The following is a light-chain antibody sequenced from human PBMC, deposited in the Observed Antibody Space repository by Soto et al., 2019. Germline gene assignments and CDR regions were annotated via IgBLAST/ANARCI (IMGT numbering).Light chain of an antibody. CDR1: SSNIGTNS. CDR3: AAWDDSMHGYV. Sequence: QSVLSLPPSASGAAGQRVTISCSGGSSNIGTNSVYWYRQLPGTAPKLLIYSNNRRPSGVPDRFSGSKSGTSASLAISGLRSADEADYYCAAWDDSMHGYVFATGTKVAVL. CDR2: SNN. J-gene: IGLJ1*01. V-gene: IGLV1-47*02.